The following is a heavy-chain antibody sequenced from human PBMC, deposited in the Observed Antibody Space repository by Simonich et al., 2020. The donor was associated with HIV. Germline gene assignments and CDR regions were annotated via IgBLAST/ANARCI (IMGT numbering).Heavy chain of an antibody. J-gene: IGHJ4*02. CDR3: TRDDYFDY. CDR2: IRSKIHGGTP. Sequence: EYGGGLVQPGRSLRLSCTVSGFTFGDYAMSWVRQAPGKGLEWVGFIRSKIHGGTPEYAASVKGRFTISRDDSKSIAYLQMNSLKTEDTAVYYCTRDDYFDYWGQGTLVTVSS. V-gene: IGHV3-49*04. CDR1: GFTFGDYA.